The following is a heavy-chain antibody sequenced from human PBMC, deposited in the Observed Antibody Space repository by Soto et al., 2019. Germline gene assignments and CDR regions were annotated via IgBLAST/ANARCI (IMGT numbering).Heavy chain of an antibody. CDR2: ISGSGYTSDVGPTI. CDR1: GFTFSSYA. Sequence: GGSLRLSCAASGFTFSSYAMSWVRQAPGKGLEWVSYISGSGYTSDVGPTIHYADSVKGRFTISRNNAKNSLYLQMNSLRVEDTVVYYCARVSQSFIEYFQHWGQGTLVTVSS. D-gene: IGHD3-16*02. V-gene: IGHV3-48*03. J-gene: IGHJ1*01. CDR3: ARVSQSFIEYFQH.